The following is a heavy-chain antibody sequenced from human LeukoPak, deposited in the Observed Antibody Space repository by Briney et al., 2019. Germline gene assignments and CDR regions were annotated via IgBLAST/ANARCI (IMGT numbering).Heavy chain of an antibody. CDR1: GFTFSSYG. J-gene: IGHJ4*02. CDR3: AKDQGFYDSSGYQYYFDS. Sequence: GGSLRLSCAASGFTFSSYGMHWVRQAPGKGLEWVAFIRYDGSNDYYADSVKGRFTISRDNSKSTQYLQMNSLRAEDTAVYYCAKDQGFYDSSGYQYYFDSWGQGTLVTVSS. CDR2: IRYDGSND. V-gene: IGHV3-30*02. D-gene: IGHD3-22*01.